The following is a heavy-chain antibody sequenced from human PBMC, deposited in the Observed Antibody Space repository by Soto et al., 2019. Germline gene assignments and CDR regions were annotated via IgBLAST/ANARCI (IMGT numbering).Heavy chain of an antibody. CDR3: ARALKRIAAAGSAEYFQH. CDR2: ISAYNGNT. Sequence: QVQLVQSGAEVKKPGASVKVSCKASGYTFTSYGISWVRQAPGQGLEWMGWISAYNGNTNYAQKLQGRVPMTTDTSTGTDDMELRRLRSADTAVYYCARALKRIAAAGSAEYFQHWGQGTLVTVSS. V-gene: IGHV1-18*01. D-gene: IGHD6-13*01. J-gene: IGHJ1*01. CDR1: GYTFTSYG.